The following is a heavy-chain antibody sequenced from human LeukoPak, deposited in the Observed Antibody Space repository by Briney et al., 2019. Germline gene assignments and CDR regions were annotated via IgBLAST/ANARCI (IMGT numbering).Heavy chain of an antibody. Sequence: ASVKVSCKTSGYTFINYGITWVRQAPGQGLEWMGWISAYNGDTNYAQKIQGRVTMTTDTSTSTAYMELRSLRSDDTAVYYCARTSSTLWLRTPGGDYWGQGTLVTVSS. V-gene: IGHV1-18*01. CDR3: ARTSSTLWLRTPGGDY. D-gene: IGHD5-12*01. CDR2: ISAYNGDT. J-gene: IGHJ4*02. CDR1: GYTFINYG.